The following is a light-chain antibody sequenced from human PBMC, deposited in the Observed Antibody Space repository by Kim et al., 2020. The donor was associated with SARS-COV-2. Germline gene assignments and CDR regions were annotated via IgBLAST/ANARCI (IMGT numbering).Light chain of an antibody. V-gene: IGKV3-20*01. CDR3: QQYGSSPYT. Sequence: PRERVTLSCSASHSVSRTYLSWYQQKRGQAPRLLIYGTSSRATGIPDRFSGSGSGTDFTLTISRLEPEDFTVYYCQQYGSSPYTFGQGTKLEI. CDR1: HSVSRTY. J-gene: IGKJ2*01. CDR2: GTS.